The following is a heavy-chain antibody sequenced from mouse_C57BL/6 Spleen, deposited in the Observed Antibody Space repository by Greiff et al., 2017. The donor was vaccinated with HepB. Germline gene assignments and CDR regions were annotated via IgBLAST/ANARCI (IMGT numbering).Heavy chain of an antibody. CDR3: ARQGARTSFDY. V-gene: IGHV5-6*02. J-gene: IGHJ2*01. Sequence: DVMLVESGGDLVKPGGSLKLSCAASGFTFSSYGMSWVRQTPDKRLEWVATISSGGSYTYYPDSVKGRFTISRDNAKNTLYLQMSSLKSEDTAMYYCARQGARTSFDYWGQGTTLTVSS. CDR1: GFTFSSYG. CDR2: ISSGGSYT.